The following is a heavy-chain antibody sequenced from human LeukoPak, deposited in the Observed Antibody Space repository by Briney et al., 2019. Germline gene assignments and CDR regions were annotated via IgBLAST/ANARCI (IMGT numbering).Heavy chain of an antibody. CDR2: ISNGGGST. CDR3: AREDIVVVPAAHYYYYGMDV. J-gene: IGHJ6*02. Sequence: PGGSLRLSCAASGFTFSSYAMNWVRQAPGKGLEWVSTISNGGGSTYYADSVKGRFTISRDNAKNSLYLQMNSLRAEDTAVYYCAREDIVVVPAAHYYYYGMDVWGQGTTVTVSS. V-gene: IGHV3-23*01. CDR1: GFTFSSYA. D-gene: IGHD2-2*01.